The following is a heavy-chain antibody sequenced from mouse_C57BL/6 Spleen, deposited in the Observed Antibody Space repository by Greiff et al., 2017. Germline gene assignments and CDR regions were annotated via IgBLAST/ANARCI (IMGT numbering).Heavy chain of an antibody. V-gene: IGHV1-58*01. CDR2: IFIGNGYT. CDR3: ARGGNWATTVPYYFDY. D-gene: IGHD1-1*01. J-gene: IGHJ2*01. Sequence: LVRPGSSVKMPCTSSGYSFTSSGFNWVKQRPGQVLEWPGYIFIGNGYTDYNEKFKGKATLTSDTSSSTAYMQLSNLTSEDSAIYFCARGGNWATTVPYYFDYWGQGTTLTVSS. CDR1: GYSFTSSG.